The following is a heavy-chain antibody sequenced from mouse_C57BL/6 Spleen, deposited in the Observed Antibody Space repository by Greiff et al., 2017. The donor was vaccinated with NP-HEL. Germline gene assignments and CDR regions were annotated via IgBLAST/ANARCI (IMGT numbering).Heavy chain of an antibody. D-gene: IGHD4-1*01. CDR2: IYPGNSDT. V-gene: IGHV1-5*01. Sequence: VQLKQSGTVLARPGASVKMSCKTSGYTFTSYWMHWVKQRPGQGLEWIGAIYPGNSDTSYNQKFKGKAKLTAVTSASTAYMELSSLTNEDSAVYYCVNWDDRSSWFAYWGQGTLVTVSA. CDR3: VNWDDRSSWFAY. J-gene: IGHJ3*01. CDR1: GYTFTSYW.